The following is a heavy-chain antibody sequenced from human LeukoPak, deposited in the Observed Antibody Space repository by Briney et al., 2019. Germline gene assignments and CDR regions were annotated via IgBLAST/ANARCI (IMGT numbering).Heavy chain of an antibody. D-gene: IGHD2-21*01. CDR1: GGSFSGYY. J-gene: IGHJ6*03. V-gene: IGHV4-34*01. CDR2: INHSGST. Sequence: PSETLSLTCAVYGGSFSGYYWSWIRQPPGKGLEWVGEINHSGSTNNNPSLKSRVTISVDTSKNQFSLKLSSVTAADTAVYYCARGSPRGGDFYYYYMDVWGKGTTVTVSS. CDR3: ARGSPRGGDFYYYYMDV.